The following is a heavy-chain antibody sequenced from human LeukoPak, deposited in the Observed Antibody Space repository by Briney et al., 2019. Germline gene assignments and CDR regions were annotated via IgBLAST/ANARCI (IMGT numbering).Heavy chain of an antibody. D-gene: IGHD2-2*01. V-gene: IGHV4-34*01. CDR3: ARGAFHTSSVWFDP. J-gene: IGHJ5*02. CDR1: GESFSHYY. CDR2: INHRGTT. Sequence: SETLSLTCAVSGESFSHYYWSWLRQTPGKGLEWIGEINHRGTTNYNPSLKSRVAISIDTSRNQFSLQVTSVTAADTAVFYCARGAFHTSSVWFDPWGQGTLVTVSS.